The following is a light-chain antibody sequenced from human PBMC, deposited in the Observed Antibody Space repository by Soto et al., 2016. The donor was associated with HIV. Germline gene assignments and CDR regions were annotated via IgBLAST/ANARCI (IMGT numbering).Light chain of an antibody. CDR3: NSRDNDRVL. J-gene: IGLJ2*01. V-gene: IGLV3-19*01. CDR1: SLRKYF. CDR2: GKN. Sequence: SSELTQDPAVSAALGQTVKITCQGDSLRKYFATWYQQKPGQAPILVIYGKNKRPSGIPDRFSGSSSGNTGSLTISGAQAEDEADYYRNSRDNDRVLFGGGTKLTVL.